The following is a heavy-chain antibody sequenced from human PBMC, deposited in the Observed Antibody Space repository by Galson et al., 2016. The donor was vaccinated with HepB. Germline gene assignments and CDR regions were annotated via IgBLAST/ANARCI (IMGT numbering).Heavy chain of an antibody. CDR3: AAHSAKDY. CDR2: IYSGGST. J-gene: IGHJ4*02. CDR1: GFTVGNNY. V-gene: IGHV3-66*02. Sequence: SLRLSCAASGFTVGNNYMSWVRQDPGKGLEWVSLIYSGGSTYYADSVKGRFTISRDNSKNTLYLQMNSLRAEDTAVYYCAAHSAKDYWGQGTLVTVSS. D-gene: IGHD6-13*01.